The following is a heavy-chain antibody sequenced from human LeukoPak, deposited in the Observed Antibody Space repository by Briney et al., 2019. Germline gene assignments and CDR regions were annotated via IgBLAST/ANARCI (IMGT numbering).Heavy chain of an antibody. D-gene: IGHD3-3*01. CDR2: IYWNDDK. Sequence: SGPTLVNPTQTLTLTCTFSGFSLSTSGVGVGWIRQPPGKALEWLALIYWNDDKRYSPSLKSRLTITKDTSKNQVVLTMTNMDPVDTATYYCAHLLLRITIFGVVSGGHYFDYWGQGTLVTVSS. V-gene: IGHV2-5*01. CDR1: GFSLSTSGVG. J-gene: IGHJ4*02. CDR3: AHLLLRITIFGVVSGGHYFDY.